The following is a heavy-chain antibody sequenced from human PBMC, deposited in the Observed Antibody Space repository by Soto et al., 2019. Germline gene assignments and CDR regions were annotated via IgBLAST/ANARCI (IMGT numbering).Heavy chain of an antibody. D-gene: IGHD1-1*01. Sequence: QVQLQQWGAGLLKPSETLSLTCAVYGGFVTSGSYYWSWIRQPPGKGLEWIGEMSHSGGTHFNPSGRSRGTIAEDTAQEQFTRKMGSVTAAVTALYYCAGVERGTATSIVDAFDIWGPGTMVTVSS. V-gene: IGHV4-34*01. J-gene: IGHJ3*02. CDR3: AGVERGTATSIVDAFDI. CDR1: GGFVTSGSYY. CDR2: MSHSGGT.